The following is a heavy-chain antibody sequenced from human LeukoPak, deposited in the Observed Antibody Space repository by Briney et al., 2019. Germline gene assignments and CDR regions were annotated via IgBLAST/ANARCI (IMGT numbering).Heavy chain of an antibody. V-gene: IGHV1-2*02. CDR3: ARDNHPNWNYGWFDP. CDR1: GYTFTGYY. Sequence: GASVKVSCKASGYTFTGYYMHWVRQAPGQGLEWMGWINPNSGGTNYAQKFQGRVTMTRDTSISTAYMELSRLRSDDTAVYYCARDNHPNWNYGWFDPWGQGTLVTVSS. CDR2: INPNSGGT. D-gene: IGHD1-7*01. J-gene: IGHJ5*02.